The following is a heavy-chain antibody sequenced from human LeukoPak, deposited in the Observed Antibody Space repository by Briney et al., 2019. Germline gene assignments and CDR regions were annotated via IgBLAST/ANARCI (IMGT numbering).Heavy chain of an antibody. CDR2: ISSDRSST. V-gene: IGHV3-74*01. CDR1: GFTFSRYW. J-gene: IGHJ4*02. D-gene: IGHD2-8*01. CDR3: ARDVNGPISPWPYYFDY. Sequence: GGSLRLSCAASGFTFSRYWMHWVREAPGKGLVWVSRISSDRSSTTYADSVKGGFTVSRDNAKNTLYLQMNSLRAEDTAVYYCARDVNGPISPWPYYFDYCGQGTLVTVSS.